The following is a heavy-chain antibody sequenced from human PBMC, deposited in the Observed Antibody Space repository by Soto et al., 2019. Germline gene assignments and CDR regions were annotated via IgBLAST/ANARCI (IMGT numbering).Heavy chain of an antibody. V-gene: IGHV1-2*06. CDR1: GYRFTTFY. Sequence: GASVKFSCKASGYRFTTFYIHWVRQAPGQGLEWMGRMNLDTGGTTYAQKFQGRVTMTRDTSISTAYMEVTNLKSDDTAIYCCARDGNFAFRGYSFGFDCWGQGTLVTVS. J-gene: IGHJ4*02. D-gene: IGHD5-18*01. CDR3: ARDGNFAFRGYSFGFDC. CDR2: MNLDTGGT.